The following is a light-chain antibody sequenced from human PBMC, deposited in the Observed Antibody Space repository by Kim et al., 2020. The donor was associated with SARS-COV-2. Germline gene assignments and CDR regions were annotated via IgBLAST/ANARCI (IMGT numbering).Light chain of an antibody. CDR1: QDISNY. Sequence: GDRVTITCQASQDISNYLNWYQQKPGKAPKLLISDASNLEIGVPSRFSGSGSGTDFTFTIYSLQPEDIATYYCQQYDNLPLTFGGGTKLEI. CDR3: QQYDNLPLT. CDR2: DAS. J-gene: IGKJ4*01. V-gene: IGKV1-33*01.